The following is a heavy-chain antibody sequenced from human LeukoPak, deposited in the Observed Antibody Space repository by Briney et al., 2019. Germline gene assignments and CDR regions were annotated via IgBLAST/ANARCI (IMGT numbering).Heavy chain of an antibody. J-gene: IGHJ4*02. CDR2: IKQDGSEK. CDR3: AKHDYVWGSYRYDY. V-gene: IGHV3-7*03. CDR1: GFTFSSYW. Sequence: GGSLRLSCAASGFTFSSYWMTWVRQAPGKGLEWVANIKQDGSEKYYVDSVKGRFTISRDNAKNSLYLQMNSLRAEDTAVYYCAKHDYVWGSYRYDYWGQGTLVTVSS. D-gene: IGHD3-16*02.